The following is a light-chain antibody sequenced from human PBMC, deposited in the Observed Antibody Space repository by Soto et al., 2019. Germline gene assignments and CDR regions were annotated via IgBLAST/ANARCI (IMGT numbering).Light chain of an antibody. CDR2: GNS. CDR3: QSYDSSLSGSGVV. J-gene: IGLJ2*01. V-gene: IGLV1-40*01. CDR1: SSNIGAGYD. Sequence: VLTQPPSVSGAPGQRVTISCTGSSSNIGAGYDVHWYQQLPGTAPKLLIYGNSNRPSGVPDRFSGSKSGTSASLAITGLQAEDEADYYCQSYDSSLSGSGVVFGGGTKLTVL.